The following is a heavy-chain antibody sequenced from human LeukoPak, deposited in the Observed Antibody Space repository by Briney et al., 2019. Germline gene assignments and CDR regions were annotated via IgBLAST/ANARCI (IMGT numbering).Heavy chain of an antibody. J-gene: IGHJ5*02. Sequence: PSETLSLTCAVSGGSISSGGYSWSWIRQPPGKGLEWIGYIYHSGSTYYNPSLKSRVTISVGRSKNQFSLKLSSVTAADTAVYYCARLKEAVALNWFDPWGQGTLVTVSS. CDR1: GGSISSGGYS. CDR3: ARLKEAVALNWFDP. D-gene: IGHD2-21*02. CDR2: IYHSGST. V-gene: IGHV4-30-2*02.